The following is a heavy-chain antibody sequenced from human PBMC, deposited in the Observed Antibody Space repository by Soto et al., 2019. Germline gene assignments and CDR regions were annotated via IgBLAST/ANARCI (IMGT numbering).Heavy chain of an antibody. J-gene: IGHJ4*02. CDR2: IKKDGSQK. CDR3: VKAIASAH. CDR1: GFTFSHYW. D-gene: IGHD6-25*01. Sequence: EVQLVESGGGLVQPGGSLRLSCETSGFTFSHYWMTWVHQAPEKGLDWVANIKKDGSQKTFVDSVKGRFTISRDNAKNSLYLQMDSRRVEDTAIYCCVKAIASAHWGQGTMVTVSS. V-gene: IGHV3-7*01.